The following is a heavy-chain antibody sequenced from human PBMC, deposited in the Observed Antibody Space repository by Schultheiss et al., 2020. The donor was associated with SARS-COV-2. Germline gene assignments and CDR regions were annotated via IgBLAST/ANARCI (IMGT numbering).Heavy chain of an antibody. CDR1: GFTFSSYG. V-gene: IGHV3-33*01. Sequence: GGSLRLSCAASGFTFSSYGMHWVRQAPGKGLEWVAVIWYDGSNKYYADSVKGRFTISRDNSKNTLYLQMNSLRAEDTAVYYCARDPETYYYDSSGYYLYWGQGTLVTVSS. CDR2: IWYDGSNK. CDR3: ARDPETYYYDSSGYYLY. D-gene: IGHD3-22*01. J-gene: IGHJ4*02.